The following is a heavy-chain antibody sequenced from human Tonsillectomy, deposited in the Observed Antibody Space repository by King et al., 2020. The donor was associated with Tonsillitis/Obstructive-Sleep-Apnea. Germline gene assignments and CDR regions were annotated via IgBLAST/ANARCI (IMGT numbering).Heavy chain of an antibody. J-gene: IGHJ5*02. CDR3: ARATDYDSGRFDP. V-gene: IGHV4-59*01. D-gene: IGHD3-3*01. Sequence: VQLQESGPGLVKPSETLSLTCTVSGDSINSYYWIWIRQPPGKGLEWIGYFYYSGSTKYNPSLKCRVTISVDTSKNQLSLKLSAVTAADTAVYYCARATDYDSGRFDPWGQGTLVTVSS. CDR1: GDSINSYY. CDR2: FYYSGST.